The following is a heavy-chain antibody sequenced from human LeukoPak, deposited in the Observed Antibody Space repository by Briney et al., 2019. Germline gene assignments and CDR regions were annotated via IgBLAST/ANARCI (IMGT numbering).Heavy chain of an antibody. CDR1: GFIFSSYS. CDR2: ISSGSSYI. J-gene: IGHJ4*02. D-gene: IGHD3-22*01. CDR3: ARAQGYYYDSSGREDY. V-gene: IGHV3-21*06. Sequence: GGSLRLSCAASGFIFSSYSMNWVRQAPGKGLEWVSSISSGSSYIYYADSVKGRFTISRDNAKNSLYLQMNSLRAEDTAVYYCARAQGYYYDSSGREDYWGQGTLVTVSS.